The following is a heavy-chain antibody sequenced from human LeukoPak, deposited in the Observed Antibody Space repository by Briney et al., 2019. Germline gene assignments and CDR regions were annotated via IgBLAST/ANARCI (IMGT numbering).Heavy chain of an antibody. J-gene: IGHJ4*02. CDR3: ARRKGCSSTSCPPDY. D-gene: IGHD2-2*01. CDR2: IYPGDSDT. V-gene: IGHV5-51*01. CDR1: GYSFTTYW. Sequence: GESLKISCRGSGYSFTTYWIGWVRQMPGKSLEWMGIIYPGDSDTRYSPSFQGQVTMSADKSINTAYLQWSSLKASDTAMYYCARRKGCSSTSCPPDYWGQGTLVTVSS.